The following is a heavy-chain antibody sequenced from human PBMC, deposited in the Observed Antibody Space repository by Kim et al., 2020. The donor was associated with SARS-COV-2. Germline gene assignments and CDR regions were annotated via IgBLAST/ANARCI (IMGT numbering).Heavy chain of an antibody. J-gene: IGHJ3*02. D-gene: IGHD1-20*01. CDR2: GGT. Sequence: GGTNEAQKLQGRVTMTRDTPLSTAYMELSRLRSDDTAVYYCAGISDAFDIWGQGTMVTVSS. V-gene: IGHV1-2*02. CDR3: AGISDAFDI.